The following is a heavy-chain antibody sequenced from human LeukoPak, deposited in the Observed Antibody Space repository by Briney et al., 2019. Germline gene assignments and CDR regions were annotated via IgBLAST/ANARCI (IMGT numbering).Heavy chain of an antibody. CDR1: GDSINSLDL. D-gene: IGHD3-22*01. V-gene: IGHV4-4*02. J-gene: IGHJ4*02. Sequence: SETLSLTCTVSGDSINSLDLWSWVRQPPGKGLEWIGEMYLSGTTHSNPSVKSRVTVSIDKSKNQFFLNLSSVTAADTAVYYCAGLVGRYSSGLYYYYFDYWGQGTLVTVSS. CDR3: AGLVGRYSSGLYYYYFDY. CDR2: MYLSGTT.